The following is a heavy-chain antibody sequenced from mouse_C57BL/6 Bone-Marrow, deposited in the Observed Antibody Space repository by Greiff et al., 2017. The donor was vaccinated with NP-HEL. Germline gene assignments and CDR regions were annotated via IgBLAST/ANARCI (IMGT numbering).Heavy chain of an antibody. CDR1: GFNIKDDY. CDR2: IYPENGDT. D-gene: IGHD1-1*01. CDR3: TPLYYYGSSDHWYFDV. Sequence: EVQLVESGAELVRPGASVKLSCTASGFNIKDDYMHWVKQRPEQGLEWIGWIYPENGDTEYASKFQGKATITSDTASNTAYLQLSSLTSEDTAVYYCTPLYYYGSSDHWYFDVWGTGTTVTVSS. V-gene: IGHV14-4*01. J-gene: IGHJ1*03.